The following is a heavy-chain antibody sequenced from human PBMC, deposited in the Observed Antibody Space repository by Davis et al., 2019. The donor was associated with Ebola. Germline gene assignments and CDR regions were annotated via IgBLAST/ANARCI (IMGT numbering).Heavy chain of an antibody. CDR1: GYTFTFYG. J-gene: IGHJ4*02. CDR2: INGGSGDT. CDR3: ARDEDY. Sequence: AASVKVSCKASGYTFTFYGIHWVRQAPGQGLEWMGWINGGSGDTKYSQNFQGRVTITRDTSASTAYMEVRSLRSDDTAVYYCARDEDYWGQGTLVTVSS. V-gene: IGHV1-3*01.